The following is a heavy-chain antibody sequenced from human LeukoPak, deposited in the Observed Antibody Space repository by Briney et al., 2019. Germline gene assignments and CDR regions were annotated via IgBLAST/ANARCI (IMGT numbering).Heavy chain of an antibody. V-gene: IGHV3-21*01. CDR2: ISRGGNYI. D-gene: IGHD5-24*01. J-gene: IGHJ4*02. CDR3: ARIGPGTDVYNSFDY. Sequence: PGGSLRLSCAASGFDFSNYDMTWVRQAPGKELGYVSSISRGGNYIYSADSVRGRFSISRNNAENSLFLQMNSLRGEDTAVYYCARIGPGTDVYNSFDYWGQGTLVAVSS. CDR1: GFDFSNYD.